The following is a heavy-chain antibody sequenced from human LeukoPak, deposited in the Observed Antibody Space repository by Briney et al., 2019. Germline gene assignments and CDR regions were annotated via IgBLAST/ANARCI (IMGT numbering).Heavy chain of an antibody. V-gene: IGHV4-61*05. D-gene: IGHD4-23*01. CDR3: ARITYGDNHFDI. J-gene: IGHJ3*02. CDR2: IYYSGST. Sequence: ASETLSLTCTVSGGSIRSSYYYWGWIRQPPGKGLEWIGYIYYSGSTNYNPSLKSRVTISVDTSKNQFSLKLNSVTAADTAVYYCARITYGDNHFDIWGQGTMVTVSS. CDR1: GGSIRSSYYY.